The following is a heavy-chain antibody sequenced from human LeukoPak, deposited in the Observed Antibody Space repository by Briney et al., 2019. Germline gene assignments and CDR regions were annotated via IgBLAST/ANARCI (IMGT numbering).Heavy chain of an antibody. CDR2: VSGRGDST. J-gene: IGHJ6*02. V-gene: IGHV3-23*01. CDR3: AKAPPAATNYYYGMDV. Sequence: PGGSLRLSCAASGFTFNNYAMTWGRQAPGMGLECVSAVSGRGDSTYYADSVKGRFTISRDNSKNTLYLQMNSLRAEDTAVYHCAKAPPAATNYYYGMDVWGQGTTVTVSS. CDR1: GFTFNNYA. D-gene: IGHD2-15*01.